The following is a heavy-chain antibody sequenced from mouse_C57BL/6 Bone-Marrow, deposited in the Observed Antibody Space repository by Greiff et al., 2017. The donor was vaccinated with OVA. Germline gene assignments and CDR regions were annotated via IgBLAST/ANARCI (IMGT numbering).Heavy chain of an antibody. V-gene: IGHV1-64*01. CDR1: GYTFTSYW. J-gene: IGHJ2*01. CDR3: ASPIYYDYPFDD. CDR2: IHPNSGST. D-gene: IGHD2-4*01. Sequence: QVQLQQPGAELVKPGASVKLSCKASGYTFTSYWMHWVKQRPGQGLEWIGMIHPNSGSTNYNEKFKSKATLTVDKSSSTAYMQLSSLTSEDSAVYYSASPIYYDYPFDDWGQGTTLTVSS.